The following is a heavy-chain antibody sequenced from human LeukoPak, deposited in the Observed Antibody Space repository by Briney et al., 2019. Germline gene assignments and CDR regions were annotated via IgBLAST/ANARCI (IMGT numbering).Heavy chain of an antibody. CDR3: ARGGPFTGTISTPRASDY. D-gene: IGHD1-7*01. CDR1: GFTVSSTY. Sequence: GGSLRLSCAASGFTVSSTYMSWVRQAPGKGLEWVSVIYSGGSPFYADSVKGRFTISRDVSKNTVYLQMNSLRAEDTAVYHCARGGPFTGTISTPRASDYWGQGILVTVSS. CDR2: IYSGGSP. V-gene: IGHV3-66*01. J-gene: IGHJ4*02.